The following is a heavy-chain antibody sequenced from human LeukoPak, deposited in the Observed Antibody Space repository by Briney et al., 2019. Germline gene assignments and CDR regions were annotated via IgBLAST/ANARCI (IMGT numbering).Heavy chain of an antibody. CDR2: INHSGST. J-gene: IGHJ4*02. Sequence: SETLSLTCAVYGGSFSDYYWTWVRQSPGEGLEWIGEINHSGSTNYNPSLKSRVIISADTSKNQFSLNLNSVTAADTAVYYCARCGGYDYFDDYWGQGTLVTVSS. V-gene: IGHV4-34*01. D-gene: IGHD5-12*01. CDR3: ARCGGYDYFDDY. CDR1: GGSFSDYY.